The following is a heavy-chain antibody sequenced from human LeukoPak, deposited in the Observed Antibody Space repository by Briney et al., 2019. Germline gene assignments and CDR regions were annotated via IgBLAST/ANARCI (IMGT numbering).Heavy chain of an antibody. J-gene: IGHJ4*02. CDR2: SICSSGST. CDR1: ALTFISYA. V-gene: IGHV3-23*01. D-gene: IGHD5-12*01. Sequence: PGGALRLPCSASALTFISYAMSWVGHAPGKEVVWGGASICSSGSTYYADSVKGRFTISRDKSKNTLYLQMNSLRAEDTAVYYCEKDLSGATGYWGQGTLVTVSS. CDR3: EKDLSGATGY.